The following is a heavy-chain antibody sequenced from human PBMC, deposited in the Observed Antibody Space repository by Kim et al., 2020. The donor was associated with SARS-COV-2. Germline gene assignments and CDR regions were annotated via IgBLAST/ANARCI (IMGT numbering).Heavy chain of an antibody. V-gene: IGHV3-30*07. CDR3: AREGLDYYGSGSSFDY. D-gene: IGHD3-10*01. J-gene: IGHJ4*02. Sequence: SVKCRFTISRDNSKNTLFLQMNSLRAEDTAVYYCAREGLDYYGSGSSFDYWGQGTLVTVSS.